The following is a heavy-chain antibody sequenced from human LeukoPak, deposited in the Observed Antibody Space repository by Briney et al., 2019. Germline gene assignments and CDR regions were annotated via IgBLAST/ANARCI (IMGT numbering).Heavy chain of an antibody. J-gene: IGHJ4*02. Sequence: GGSLRLSCAAPGFTFSSYWMSWVRQAPGTGLEWVANIKQDGSEKYYVDSVKGRFTISRDNAKNTLYLQVNSLRAEDTAIYYCVRPDIVTVPLGCWGQGTLVTVSS. CDR2: IKQDGSEK. CDR1: GFTFSSYW. CDR3: VRPDIVTVPLGC. D-gene: IGHD2-2*01. V-gene: IGHV3-7*01.